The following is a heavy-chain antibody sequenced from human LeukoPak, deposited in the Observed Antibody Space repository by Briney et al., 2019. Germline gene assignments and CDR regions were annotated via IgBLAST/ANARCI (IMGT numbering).Heavy chain of an antibody. CDR1: GYNFTSYW. CDR2: IYPGDSDT. CDR3: ARSGYSSGWYGFDY. V-gene: IGHV5-51*03. Sequence: PGESLKLSCTGSGYNFTSYWIGWVRQMPGKGQERMGIIYPGDSDTRYSPSFQGQVTISADKSISTAYLQWSSLKASDTAMYYCARSGYSSGWYGFDYWGQGTLVTVSS. J-gene: IGHJ4*02. D-gene: IGHD6-19*01.